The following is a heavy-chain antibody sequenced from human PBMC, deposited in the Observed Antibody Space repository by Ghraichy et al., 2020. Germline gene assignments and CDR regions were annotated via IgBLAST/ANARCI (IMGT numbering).Heavy chain of an antibody. Sequence: GGSLRLSCAASGFTFSSYDLTWVRQALGKGLELVSSISRRGSTSYTDSVKGRFTISRDNAKNLVHLQMNSLKDADTAMYYCARGYGSGRSYAWGQGTLVTVSS. J-gene: IGHJ5*02. CDR1: GFTFSSYD. D-gene: IGHD3-10*01. CDR3: ARGYGSGRSYA. V-gene: IGHV3-69-1*01. CDR2: ISRRGST.